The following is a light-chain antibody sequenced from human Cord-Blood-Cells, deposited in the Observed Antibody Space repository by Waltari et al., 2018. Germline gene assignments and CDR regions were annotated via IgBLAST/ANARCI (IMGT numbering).Light chain of an antibody. V-gene: IGLV2-23*01. Sequence: QSALTQPASVSGSPGQSITISCTGTSSDVGSYNLVSWYQQHPGKAPKLMLYEGSKRPSGVSKRFSGSKSGNTASLTISGLQAEDEADYYCCSYAGSSTVVFGGGTKLTVL. CDR2: EGS. CDR1: SSDVGSYNL. CDR3: CSYAGSSTVV. J-gene: IGLJ2*01.